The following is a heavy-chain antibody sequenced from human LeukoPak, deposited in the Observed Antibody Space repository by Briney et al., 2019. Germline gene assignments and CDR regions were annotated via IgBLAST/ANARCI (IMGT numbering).Heavy chain of an antibody. V-gene: IGHV3-7*03. CDR1: GFTFSRYW. J-gene: IGHJ3*02. CDR3: ALYCSSANCHDAFDI. D-gene: IGHD2-15*01. CDR2: IKQDGGEI. Sequence: GGSLRLSCAASGFTFSRYWMSWVRQVPRKGLEWVANIKQDGGEIYYVDSVKGRFTISRDNAKNSLYLQMNSLGAEDTAMYYCALYCSSANCHDAFDIWGRGTMVTVSS.